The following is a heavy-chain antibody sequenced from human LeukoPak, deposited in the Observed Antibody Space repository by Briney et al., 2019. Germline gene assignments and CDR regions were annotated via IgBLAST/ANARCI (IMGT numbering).Heavy chain of an antibody. D-gene: IGHD3-16*01. CDR2: MNPNSGNT. J-gene: IGHJ4*02. CDR1: GYTFASYD. Sequence: ASVKVSCKASGYTFASYDINWVRQATGQGLEWMGWMNPNSGNTGYAQKFQGRVTITRNTAIRTAYMELSSLRSEDSAVYYCARGPAWGYSSPYYFDYWGQGTLVTVSS. V-gene: IGHV1-8*03. CDR3: ARGPAWGYSSPYYFDY.